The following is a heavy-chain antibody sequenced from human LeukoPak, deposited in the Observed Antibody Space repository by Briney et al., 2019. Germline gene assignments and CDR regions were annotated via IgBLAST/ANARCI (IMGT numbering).Heavy chain of an antibody. CDR3: ARDLAAAGVYYYGMDV. D-gene: IGHD6-13*01. J-gene: IGHJ6*02. CDR2: INPNSGGT. CDR1: GYTFTGYH. Sequence: GASVKVSCKASGYTFTGYHMHWVRQAPGQGLEWMGWINPNSGGTNYAQKFQGRVTMTRDTSISTAYMELSRLRSDDTAVYYCARDLAAAGVYYYGMDVWGQGTTVTVSS. V-gene: IGHV1-2*02.